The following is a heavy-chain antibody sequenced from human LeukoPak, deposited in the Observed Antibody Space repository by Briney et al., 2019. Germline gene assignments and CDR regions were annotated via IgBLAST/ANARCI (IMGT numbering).Heavy chain of an antibody. CDR3: ARARGTMVRDYYYYYGMDV. J-gene: IGHJ6*04. D-gene: IGHD3-10*01. Sequence: SETLSLTCAVSGGSISSAGYSWSWIRQPPGKGLEWIGYIYHSGSTYYNPSLKSRVTISVDKSKNQFSLKLSSVTAADTAVYYCARARGTMVRDYYYYYGMDVWGKGTTVTVSS. V-gene: IGHV4-30-2*01. CDR1: GGSISSAGYS. CDR2: IYHSGST.